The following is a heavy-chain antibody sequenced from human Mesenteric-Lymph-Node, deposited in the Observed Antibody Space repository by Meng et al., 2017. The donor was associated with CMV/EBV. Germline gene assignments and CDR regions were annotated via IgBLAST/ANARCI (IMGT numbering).Heavy chain of an antibody. CDR1: GFTFPNSW. Sequence: GGSLRLSCAASGFTFPNSWMTWVRQAPGKGPEWVATIKEDGSQKFYSASVKGRFTISRDNAQNSLYLQMNNLSPEDTAMYYCARFASVGYWGQGTLVTVSS. CDR3: ARFASVGY. J-gene: IGHJ4*02. D-gene: IGHD3-16*01. CDR2: IKEDGSQK. V-gene: IGHV3-7*03.